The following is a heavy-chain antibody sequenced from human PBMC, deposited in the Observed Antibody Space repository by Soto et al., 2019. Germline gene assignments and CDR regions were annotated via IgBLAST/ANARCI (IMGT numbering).Heavy chain of an antibody. CDR2: IYPADSDT. J-gene: IGHJ4*02. D-gene: IGHD1-26*01. CDR1: AYMFSIYW. CDR3: ARLTYNGSRFDGGYFDY. V-gene: IGHV5-51*01. Sequence: GESLKISGKGSAYMFSIYWIGWGRQMPGKGLEWVGIIYPADSDTRYSPSFQGQVTISADRSISTAYLHWSSLKASDTAMYYCARLTYNGSRFDGGYFDYWGQGTTVTVSS.